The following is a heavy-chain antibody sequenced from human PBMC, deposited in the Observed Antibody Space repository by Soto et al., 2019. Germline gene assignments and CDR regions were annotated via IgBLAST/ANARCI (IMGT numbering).Heavy chain of an antibody. CDR3: ARDQGAFYYGSDYYYGMDV. J-gene: IGHJ6*02. D-gene: IGHD3-10*01. CDR1: GYTFTSYY. CDR2: INPSGGST. Sequence: ASVKVSCKASGYTFTSYYMHWVRQAPGQGLEWMGIINPSGGSTSYAQKFQGRVTMTRDTSTSTVYMELSSLRSEDTAVYYCARDQGAFYYGSDYYYGMDVWGQGTTVTVS. V-gene: IGHV1-46*01.